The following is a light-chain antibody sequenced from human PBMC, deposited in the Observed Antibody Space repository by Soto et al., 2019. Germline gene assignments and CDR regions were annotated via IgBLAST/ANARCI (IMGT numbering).Light chain of an antibody. Sequence: QSALTQPASVSGSPGQSITISCTGTSSDIGTYKYVSWFQHHPGKAPKLIIFEVSNRPSGISDRFSGSKSGNTASLTVSGLQAEDEADYYCSSYAGSSNVFGTGTKVTVL. CDR3: SSYAGSSNV. J-gene: IGLJ1*01. CDR1: SSDIGTYKY. V-gene: IGLV2-14*01. CDR2: EVS.